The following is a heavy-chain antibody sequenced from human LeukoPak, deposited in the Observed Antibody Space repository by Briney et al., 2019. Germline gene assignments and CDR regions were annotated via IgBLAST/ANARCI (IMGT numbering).Heavy chain of an antibody. J-gene: IGHJ4*02. D-gene: IGHD3-16*01. CDR1: GFTFSSYA. Sequence: PGGSLRLSCAASGFTFSSYAMSWVRQAPGKGLEWVPVIYSGGSTYYADSVKGRFTISRDNSKNTLYLQMNSLRAEDTAVYYCARDHGGGTGYWGQGTLVTVSS. CDR3: ARDHGGGTGY. CDR2: IYSGGST. V-gene: IGHV3-53*01.